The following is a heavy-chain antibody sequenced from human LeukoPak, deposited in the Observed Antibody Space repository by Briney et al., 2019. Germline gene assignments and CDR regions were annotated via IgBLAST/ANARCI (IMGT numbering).Heavy chain of an antibody. CDR3: ARVGRLGGGNFYGMDV. D-gene: IGHD4-23*01. J-gene: IGHJ6*02. CDR2: ISSSSSYI. Sequence: GGSLRLSCAASGFTFSSYSMNWVRQAPGKGLEWVSSISSSSSYIYYADSVKGRFTISRDNAKNSLYLQMNSLRAEDTAVYYCARVGRLGGGNFYGMDVWGQGTTVTVSS. V-gene: IGHV3-21*01. CDR1: GFTFSSYS.